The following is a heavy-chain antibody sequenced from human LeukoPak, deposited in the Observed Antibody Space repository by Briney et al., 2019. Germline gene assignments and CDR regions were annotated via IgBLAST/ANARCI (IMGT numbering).Heavy chain of an antibody. CDR2: IYYSGRT. Sequence: SETLSLTCNVSGGXISSYYCIWIRQPPGKGLEWIGDIYYSGRTNYNPSLKSRVTTSLDTSKNQISLKLNSVTAADTAVYYCARPQTMGSSSPLGYWGQGTLVTVSS. CDR1: GGXISSYY. V-gene: IGHV4-59*01. D-gene: IGHD2-2*01. CDR3: ARPQTMGSSSPLGY. J-gene: IGHJ4*02.